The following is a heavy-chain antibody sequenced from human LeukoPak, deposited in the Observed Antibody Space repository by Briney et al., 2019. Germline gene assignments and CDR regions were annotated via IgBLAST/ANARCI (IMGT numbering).Heavy chain of an antibody. Sequence: GASVKVSCKASGYTFTGYYFHWVRQAPGQGLEWMGWNSAYNGDRNYAQKLQDRLTMTTDTSTNTAYMELRGLTSDDTAVYYCARGAGFSSSRRRNYFYGMDVWGQGTTVTVSS. CDR2: NSAYNGDR. D-gene: IGHD6-6*01. CDR3: ARGAGFSSSRRRNYFYGMDV. V-gene: IGHV1-18*04. J-gene: IGHJ6*02. CDR1: GYTFTGYY.